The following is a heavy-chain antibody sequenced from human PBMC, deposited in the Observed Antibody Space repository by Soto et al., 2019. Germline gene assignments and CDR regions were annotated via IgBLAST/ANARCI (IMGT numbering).Heavy chain of an antibody. CDR3: ARDPGLGFGELFFVG. CDR1: GFTFSSYA. Sequence: GGSLRLSCAASGFTFSSYAMHWVRQAPGKGLEWVAVISYDGSNKYYADSVKGRFTISRDNSKNTLYLQMNSLRAEDTAVYYCARDPGLGFGELFFVGWGQGTLVTVSS. D-gene: IGHD3-10*01. V-gene: IGHV3-30-3*01. J-gene: IGHJ4*02. CDR2: ISYDGSNK.